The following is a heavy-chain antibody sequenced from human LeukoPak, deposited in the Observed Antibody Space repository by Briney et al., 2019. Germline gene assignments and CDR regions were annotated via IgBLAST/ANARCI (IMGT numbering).Heavy chain of an antibody. J-gene: IGHJ4*02. CDR1: GGSVSSGSYY. D-gene: IGHD6-13*01. Sequence: SETLSLTCTVSGGSVSSGSYYWSWIRQHPGKGLEWIGYIFYSGSTYYNPSLKSRLTISMDTSKNQFSLSLSSVTAADTAVYYCARGAYSGSWYFNHWGQGTLVTVSS. V-gene: IGHV4-31*03. CDR3: ARGAYSGSWYFNH. CDR2: IFYSGST.